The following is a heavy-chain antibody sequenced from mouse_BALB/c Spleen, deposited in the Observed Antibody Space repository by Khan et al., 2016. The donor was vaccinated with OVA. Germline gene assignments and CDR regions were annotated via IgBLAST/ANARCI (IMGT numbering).Heavy chain of an antibody. J-gene: IGHJ4*01. V-gene: IGHV2-6-1*01. CDR1: GFSLTSFY. Sequence: QVQLQQSGPGLVTPSQSLSITCTISGFSLTSFYLHWVSQPPGKGLEWMVVIWSDGSTTYNSALRSRMSISKDNYKSQVFLNMNSLQTDDTAIYYCARQYRYFYAVNYWGQGTSVTVSS. CDR3: ARQYRYFYAVNY. CDR2: IWSDGST. D-gene: IGHD2-14*01.